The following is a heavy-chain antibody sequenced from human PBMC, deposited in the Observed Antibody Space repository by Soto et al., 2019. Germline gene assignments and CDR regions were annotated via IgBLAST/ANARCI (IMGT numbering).Heavy chain of an antibody. J-gene: IGHJ6*02. V-gene: IGHV1-58*01. CDR2: IVVGSGNT. CDR1: GFPFPSPA. Sequence: GKDSCKASGFPFPSPAVQWVRQARGQRLEWIGWIVVGSGNTNYAQKFQERVTITRDMSTSTAYMELSSLRSEDTAVYYCAADGSSYYYYGMDVWGQGTTVPVSS. D-gene: IGHD1-26*01. CDR3: AADGSSYYYYGMDV.